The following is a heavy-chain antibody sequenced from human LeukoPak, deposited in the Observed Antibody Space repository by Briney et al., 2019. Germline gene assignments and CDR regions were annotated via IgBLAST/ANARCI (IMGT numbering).Heavy chain of an antibody. CDR2: IDPSDSYT. Sequence: GESLKISCKGSGYSSTSYWISWVRQMPGKGLEWMGRIDPSDSYTNYSPSFQGHVTISADKSISTAYLQWSSLKASDTAMYYCAVIGKYYDILTGYYNEVNYWGQGTLVTVSS. J-gene: IGHJ4*02. D-gene: IGHD3-9*01. V-gene: IGHV5-10-1*01. CDR3: AVIGKYYDILTGYYNEVNY. CDR1: GYSSTSYW.